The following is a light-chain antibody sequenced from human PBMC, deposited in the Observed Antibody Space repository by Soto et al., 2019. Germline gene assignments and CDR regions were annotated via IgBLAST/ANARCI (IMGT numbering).Light chain of an antibody. CDR2: DVS. V-gene: IGLV2-14*01. CDR1: SSDVGGYNY. J-gene: IGLJ1*01. Sequence: QSVLTQPASVSGSPVQSITISCTGTSSDVGGYNYVSWYQQHPGKAPKLMIYDVSNRPSGVSNRFSGSKSGNTASLTISRLQAEDEADYYCSSYTSSSTLVFGTRTKVTVL. CDR3: SSYTSSSTLV.